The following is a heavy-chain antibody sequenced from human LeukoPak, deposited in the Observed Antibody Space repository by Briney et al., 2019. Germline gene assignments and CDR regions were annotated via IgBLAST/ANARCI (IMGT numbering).Heavy chain of an antibody. CDR1: GFSFSDYA. Sequence: GGSLRLSCAASGFSFSDYAIYWVRQTPGKGLEWVAFIRSDGYHTYYTDSVKGRFIITRDNFKNTSYLQMNSLRLEDMAVYYCSKPSGSGVDYWGRGTRVTVSS. J-gene: IGHJ4*02. CDR3: SKPSGSGVDY. CDR2: IRSDGYHT. V-gene: IGHV3-30*02. D-gene: IGHD1-26*01.